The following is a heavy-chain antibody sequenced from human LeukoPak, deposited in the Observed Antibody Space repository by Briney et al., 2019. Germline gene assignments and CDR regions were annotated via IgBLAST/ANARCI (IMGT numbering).Heavy chain of an antibody. Sequence: PSETLSLTCAVSGYSISSGYYWGWIRQPPGKGLECIGSIYHSGGTYCNPSLKSRVTISVDTSKNQFSLKLSSVTAADTAVYYCARHRITMVRGVMPYFDYWGQGTLVTVSS. CDR2: IYHSGGT. D-gene: IGHD3-10*01. V-gene: IGHV4-38-2*01. CDR1: GYSISSGYY. CDR3: ARHRITMVRGVMPYFDY. J-gene: IGHJ4*02.